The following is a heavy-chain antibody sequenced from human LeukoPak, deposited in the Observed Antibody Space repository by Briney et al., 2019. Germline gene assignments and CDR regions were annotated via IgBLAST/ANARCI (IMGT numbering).Heavy chain of an antibody. V-gene: IGHV3-73*01. Sequence: GGSLRLSCAASGFTFSGSAMHWVRQASGKGLEWVGRIRSKANSYATAYAASVKGRFTISRDDSKNTAYLQMNSLKTEDTAVYYCARGGGSNHAYFDYWGQGTLVTVAS. CDR3: ARGGGSNHAYFDY. CDR2: IRSKANSYAT. CDR1: GFTFSGSA. J-gene: IGHJ4*02. D-gene: IGHD5-12*01.